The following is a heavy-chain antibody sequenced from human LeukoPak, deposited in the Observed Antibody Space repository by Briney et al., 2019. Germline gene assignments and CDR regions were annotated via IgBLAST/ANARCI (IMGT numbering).Heavy chain of an antibody. CDR2: IYYTGST. CDR1: GGSLRSYY. Sequence: SETLSLTCTVSGGSLRSYYWSWIRQPPGKGLEWIGYIYYTGSTTYNPSVKSRVSISIDTSENQFSLKLSSVTAADTAVYYCARQSYYYGSGTFYIHWYFDLWGRGTLVTVSS. V-gene: IGHV4-59*08. J-gene: IGHJ2*01. D-gene: IGHD3-10*01. CDR3: ARQSYYYGSGTFYIHWYFDL.